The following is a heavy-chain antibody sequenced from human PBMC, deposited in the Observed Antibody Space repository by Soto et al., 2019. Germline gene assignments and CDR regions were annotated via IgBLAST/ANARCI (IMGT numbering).Heavy chain of an antibody. Sequence: ASETLSLTCAVYGGSFSGYYWSWIRQPPGKELEWIGEINHSGSTNYNPSRKSRVTISVDTSKNQFSLKLSSVTAADTAVYYCARDRGYYGSGSYYNVKAYYYYGMDVWGQGTTVTVSS. CDR1: GGSFSGYY. CDR3: ARDRGYYGSGSYYNVKAYYYYGMDV. V-gene: IGHV4-34*01. CDR2: INHSGST. D-gene: IGHD3-10*01. J-gene: IGHJ6*02.